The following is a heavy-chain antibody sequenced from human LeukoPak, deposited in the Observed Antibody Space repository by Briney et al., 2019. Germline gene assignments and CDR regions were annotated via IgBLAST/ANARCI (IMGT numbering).Heavy chain of an antibody. CDR1: GFTFNSYA. J-gene: IGHJ5*02. Sequence: GGSLRLSCAVSGFTFNSYASSWVRQAPGKGLEWVSSISSSSSYIYYADSVKGRFTISRDNAKNSLYLQMNSLRAEDTAVYYCARGGSSRSTNWFDPWGQGTLVTVSS. D-gene: IGHD6-13*01. V-gene: IGHV3-21*01. CDR3: ARGGSSRSTNWFDP. CDR2: ISSSSSYI.